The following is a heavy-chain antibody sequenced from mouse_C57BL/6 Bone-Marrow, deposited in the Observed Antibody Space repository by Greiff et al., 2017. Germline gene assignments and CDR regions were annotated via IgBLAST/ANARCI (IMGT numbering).Heavy chain of an antibody. J-gene: IGHJ3*01. CDR1: GFTFSSSA. CDR3: AREASWFAY. CDR2: ISDGGSYT. Sequence: EVKVVESGGGLVKPGGSLKLSCAASGFTFSSSAMSWVRQTPEKRLEWVATISDGGSYTSYPDNVQGRFTISRDNAKNNLYLQMSHLKSEDTAMYYCAREASWFAYWGQGTLVTVSA. V-gene: IGHV5-4*01.